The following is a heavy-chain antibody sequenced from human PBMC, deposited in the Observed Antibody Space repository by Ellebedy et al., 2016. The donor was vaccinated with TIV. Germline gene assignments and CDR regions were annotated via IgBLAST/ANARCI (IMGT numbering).Heavy chain of an antibody. D-gene: IGHD2-15*01. CDR3: ARISGGWGFDY. V-gene: IGHV2-70*17. CDR1: GFSLRTGRLS. Sequence: SGPTLVKPTQTLTLTCTFSGFSLRTGRLSVSWIRQPPGKALEWLARIDWDADKFYSTSLRTRLTISKDSSENQVVLTMTNMGPEDTATYYCARISGGWGFDYWGQGALVTVSS. J-gene: IGHJ4*02. CDR2: IDWDADK.